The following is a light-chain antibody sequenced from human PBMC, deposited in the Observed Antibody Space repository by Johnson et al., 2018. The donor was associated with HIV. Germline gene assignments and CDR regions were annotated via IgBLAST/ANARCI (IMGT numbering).Light chain of an antibody. CDR1: SSNIGNNY. J-gene: IGLJ1*01. CDR2: ENT. Sequence: QSVLTQPPSVSVAPGQKVTISCSGSSSNIGNNYVSWYRQLPGTAPKLLIYENTQRPSGIPDRFSGSKSGTSATLGITGLQTGDEADYYCGTWDSSLSAYVFGTGTKVTVL. CDR3: GTWDSSLSAYV. V-gene: IGLV1-51*02.